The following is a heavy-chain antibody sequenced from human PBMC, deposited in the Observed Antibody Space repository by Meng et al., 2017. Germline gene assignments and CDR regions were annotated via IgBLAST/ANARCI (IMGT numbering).Heavy chain of an antibody. J-gene: IGHJ4*02. CDR2: INHSGST. CDR3: ARGPTTMAHDFDY. Sequence: QEQRQQWGSCLVKLAATLSLTCFSTVASFGDYYWSWIRRPPGQGLEWIGEINHSGSTNYNPTLESRATISVDTSQNNLSLKLSSVTAADSAVYYCARGPTTMAHDFDYWGQGTLVTVSS. CDR1: VASFGDYY. V-gene: IGHV4-34*01. D-gene: IGHD4-11*01.